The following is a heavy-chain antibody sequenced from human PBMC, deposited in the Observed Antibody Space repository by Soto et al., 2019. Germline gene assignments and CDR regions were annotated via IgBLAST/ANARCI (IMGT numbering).Heavy chain of an antibody. J-gene: IGHJ1*01. V-gene: IGHV4-59*08. CDR1: GGSISSYY. Sequence: SETLSLTCTVSGGSISSYYWSWIRQPPGKGLEWIGYIYYSGSTNYNPSLKSRVTISVDTSKNQFSLKLSSVTAADTAMYYCARRTFDYSSGWSPPVETSRYFQHWGQGTLVTVSS. D-gene: IGHD6-13*01. CDR2: IYYSGST. CDR3: ARRTFDYSSGWSPPVETSRYFQH.